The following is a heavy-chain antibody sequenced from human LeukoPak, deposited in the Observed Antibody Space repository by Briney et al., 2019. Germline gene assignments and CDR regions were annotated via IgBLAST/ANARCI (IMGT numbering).Heavy chain of an antibody. CDR1: GGSNSDYY. CDR3: ARTPNRGGFDY. CDR2: IYYSGST. J-gene: IGHJ4*02. D-gene: IGHD3-10*01. Sequence: PSETLSLTCTVSGGSNSDYYWSWIRQPPGKGLEHIGYIYYSGSTNYNPSLKSRVTISVDTSKNQFSLKLNSVTAADTAVYYCARTPNRGGFDYWGQGTLVTVSS. V-gene: IGHV4-59*01.